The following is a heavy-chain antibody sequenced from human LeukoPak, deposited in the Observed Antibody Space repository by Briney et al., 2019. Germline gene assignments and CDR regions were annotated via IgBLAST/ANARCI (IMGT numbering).Heavy chain of an antibody. J-gene: IGHJ3*02. Sequence: PGGSLRLSCTASGFIFRSFWMSWVRQAPGKRLEWVANIKQNGAEEYYLDSVKGRFTISRDNAKNSVYLQMSGLRVEDTAMYYCARYSAVSSPGPFDMWGQGTMVTVSS. CDR1: GFIFRSFW. D-gene: IGHD4-11*01. V-gene: IGHV3-7*03. CDR2: IKQNGAEE. CDR3: ARYSAVSSPGPFDM.